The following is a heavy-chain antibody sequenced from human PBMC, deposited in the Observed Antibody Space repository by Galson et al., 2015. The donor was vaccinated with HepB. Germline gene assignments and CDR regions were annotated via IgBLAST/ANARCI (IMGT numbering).Heavy chain of an antibody. J-gene: IGHJ6*03. CDR1: GYTFTGYY. V-gene: IGHV1-2*02. Sequence: SVKVSCKASGYTFTGYYMHWVRQAPGQGLEWMGWINPNSGGTNYAQKFQGRVTMTRDTSISTAYMELSRLRSDDTAVYYCAREWKAYCGGDCYLGDYYYYYMDVWGKGTTVTVSS. CDR2: INPNSGGT. D-gene: IGHD2-21*01. CDR3: AREWKAYCGGDCYLGDYYYYYMDV.